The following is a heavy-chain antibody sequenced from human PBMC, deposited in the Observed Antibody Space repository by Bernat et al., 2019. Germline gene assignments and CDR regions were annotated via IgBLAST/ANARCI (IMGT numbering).Heavy chain of an antibody. Sequence: EVQLVESGGGLVQPGGSLRLSCAASGFTFSSYWMHWVRQAPGKGLVWVSRINSDGSSTSYADSVKGLFIISRDNAKNTLYLQMNSLRAEDTAVYYCARDYGQYSSSWYGVDNWFDPWGQGTLVTVSS. V-gene: IGHV3-74*01. J-gene: IGHJ5*02. CDR3: ARDYGQYSSSWYGVDNWFDP. D-gene: IGHD6-13*01. CDR1: GFTFSSYW. CDR2: INSDGSST.